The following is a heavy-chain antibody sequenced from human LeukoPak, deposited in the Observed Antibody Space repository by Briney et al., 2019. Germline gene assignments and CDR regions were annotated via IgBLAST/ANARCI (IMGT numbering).Heavy chain of an antibody. J-gene: IGHJ3*02. V-gene: IGHV4-31*03. D-gene: IGHD3-22*01. Sequence: SQPLSLTCTVSGGSISSGGEYWSWIRQHPGKGLEWIGYVYYSGSTYYNPSLKSRVTISVDTSENQFSLKLSSVTAADTAVYYCAREKTAYYYDSSGFSEGAFDIWGQGTIVTVSS. CDR3: AREKTAYYYDSSGFSEGAFDI. CDR1: GGSISSGGEY. CDR2: VYYSGST.